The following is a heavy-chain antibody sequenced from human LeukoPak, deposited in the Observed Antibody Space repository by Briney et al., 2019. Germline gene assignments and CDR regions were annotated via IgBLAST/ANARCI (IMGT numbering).Heavy chain of an antibody. J-gene: IGHJ6*03. CDR3: AKGTSGIIAGGHDYYMDV. Sequence: GGSLRLSCAASGFTFSSYAMHWVRRAPGKGLEWVAVISYDGSNKYYADSVKGRFTISRDNSKNALYLQMISLRPEDTAVYFCAKGTSGIIAGGHDYYMDVWGKGTTVTISS. V-gene: IGHV3-30*04. CDR2: ISYDGSNK. CDR1: GFTFSSYA. D-gene: IGHD6-13*01.